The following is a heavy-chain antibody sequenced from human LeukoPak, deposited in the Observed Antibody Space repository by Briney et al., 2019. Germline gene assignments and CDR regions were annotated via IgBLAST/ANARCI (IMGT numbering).Heavy chain of an antibody. CDR2: TYYRSKWYN. V-gene: IGHV6-1*01. D-gene: IGHD3-22*01. J-gene: IGHJ3*01. CDR3: AAFYYDSSGYRNAFDV. Sequence: SQTLSLTCAISGDSVSSNSAAWNWIRQSPSRGLEWLGRTYYRSKWYNDYAVSVKSRITINPDTSKNHFSLQLNSVTPEDTAVYYCAAFYYDSSGYRNAFDVWGQGTMVTVSP. CDR1: GDSVSSNSAA.